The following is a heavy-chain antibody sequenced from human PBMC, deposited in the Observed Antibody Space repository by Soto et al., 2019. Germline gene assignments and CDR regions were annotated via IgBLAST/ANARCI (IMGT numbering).Heavy chain of an antibody. Sequence: SETLSLTCTVSGGSISSYYWSWIRQPPGKGLEWIGYIYYSRSTNYNPSLKSRVTITVDTSKNQFSLKLSSVTAADTAVYYCAREGVTTQRQFDYWGQGTLVTSPQ. V-gene: IGHV4-59*01. D-gene: IGHD4-17*01. CDR3: AREGVTTQRQFDY. CDR2: IYYSRST. CDR1: GGSISSYY. J-gene: IGHJ4*02.